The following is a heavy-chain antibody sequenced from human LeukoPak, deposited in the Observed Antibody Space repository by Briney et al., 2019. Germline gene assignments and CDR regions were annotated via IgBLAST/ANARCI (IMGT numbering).Heavy chain of an antibody. CDR1: GGSISSYY. D-gene: IGHD2-15*01. CDR3: ARGLVVTAQDYYYFSYMDV. V-gene: IGHV4-4*07. J-gene: IGHJ6*03. Sequence: SETLSLTCTVSGGSISSYYWSWIRQPAGKGLEWIGRIYTSGSTNYNPSLKSRVTMSVDSSKNQFSLKLSSVTAADTAVYYCARGLVVTAQDYYYFSYMDVWGKGTTVTVSS. CDR2: IYTSGST.